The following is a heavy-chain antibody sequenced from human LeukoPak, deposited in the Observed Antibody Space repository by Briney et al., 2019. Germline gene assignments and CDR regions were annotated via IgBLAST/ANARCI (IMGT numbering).Heavy chain of an antibody. D-gene: IGHD1-26*01. CDR3: ARDLSIVGAKLMGY. CDR1: GYTFTSYG. V-gene: IGHV1-18*01. CDR2: ISAYNGNT. J-gene: IGHJ4*02. Sequence: GASVKVSCKASGYTFTSYGISWVRQAPGQGLEWMGWISAYNGNTNYAQKLQDRVTMTTDTSTSTAYMELRSLRSDDTAVYYCARDLSIVGAKLMGYWGQGTLVTVSS.